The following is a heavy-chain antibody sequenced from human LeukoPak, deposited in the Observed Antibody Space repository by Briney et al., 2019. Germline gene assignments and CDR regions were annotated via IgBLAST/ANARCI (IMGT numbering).Heavy chain of an antibody. CDR3: ARSYGWLPGGM. V-gene: IGHV3-11*03. CDR1: GFTFSDYY. CDR2: ISSTSSYT. D-gene: IGHD5-12*01. Sequence: GGSLRLPCAASGFTFSDYYMSWIRQAPGKGLEWVSYISSTSSYTNYADSVKGRFTISRDNAKNSLHLQMNSLRAEDTAVYYCARSYGWLPGGMWGQGTLVTVSS. J-gene: IGHJ4*02.